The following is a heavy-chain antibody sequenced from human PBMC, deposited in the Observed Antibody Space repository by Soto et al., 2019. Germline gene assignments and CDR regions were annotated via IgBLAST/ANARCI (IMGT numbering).Heavy chain of an antibody. J-gene: IGHJ4*02. CDR1: GFTFSDTW. D-gene: IGHD3-3*01. CDR2: SKSKPDGGTT. V-gene: IGHV3-15*01. Sequence: PGGSLRLSCAASGFTFSDTWMNWVRQAPGKGLEWEGESKSKPDGGTTDYAAPGKGRFIISRDDSQNTLYLQMNRLNIEDTAVYFCTSLYYDFWSGYHSGSDYWGQGTLVTVSS. CDR3: TSLYYDFWSGYHSGSDY.